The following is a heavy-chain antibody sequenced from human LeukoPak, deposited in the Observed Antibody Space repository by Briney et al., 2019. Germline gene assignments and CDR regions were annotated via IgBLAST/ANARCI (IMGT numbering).Heavy chain of an antibody. V-gene: IGHV1-2*02. D-gene: IGHD2-21*01. Sequence: ASVKVSCKTSGYTFTAYYIHWVRQAPGQGLEWLGWINPNNAATKLTQKFQGRVTMTRDTSISTAYMELTRLRSDDTAVYYCARDWSVVPGGARDCHYYYMDVWGTGTTVTVSS. CDR2: INPNNAAT. J-gene: IGHJ6*03. CDR3: ARDWSVVPGGARDCHYYYMDV. CDR1: GYTFTAYY.